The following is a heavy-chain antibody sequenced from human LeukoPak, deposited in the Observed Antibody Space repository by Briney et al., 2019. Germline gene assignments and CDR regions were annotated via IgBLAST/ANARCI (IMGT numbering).Heavy chain of an antibody. CDR2: ISSSSSHI. D-gene: IGHD2/OR15-2a*01. CDR3: ASVRGIFYKFAF. V-gene: IGHV3-21*01. CDR1: GFTFSSYS. J-gene: IGHJ4*02. Sequence: GGSLRLSCAASGFTFSSYSMNWVRQAPGKGLEWVSSISSSSSHIYYADSVKGRFTISRDNAKNSLSLQMNSLRAEDTAVYYCASVRGIFYKFAFWGQEILVTGSS.